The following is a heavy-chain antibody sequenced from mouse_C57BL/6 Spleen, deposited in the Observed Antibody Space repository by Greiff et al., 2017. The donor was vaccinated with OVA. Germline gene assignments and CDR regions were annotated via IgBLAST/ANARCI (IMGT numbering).Heavy chain of an antibody. Sequence: QVQLQQPGAELVRPGSSVKLSCKASGYTFTSYWMHWVKQRPIQGLEWIGNIDPSDSETHYNQKFKDKATLTVDKSSSTAYMQLSSLTSEDSAVYYCARRGGYGYDGRRTGHYFDYWGQGTTLTVSS. CDR3: ARRGGYGYDGRRTGHYFDY. D-gene: IGHD2-2*01. CDR2: IDPSDSET. V-gene: IGHV1-52*01. J-gene: IGHJ2*01. CDR1: GYTFTSYW.